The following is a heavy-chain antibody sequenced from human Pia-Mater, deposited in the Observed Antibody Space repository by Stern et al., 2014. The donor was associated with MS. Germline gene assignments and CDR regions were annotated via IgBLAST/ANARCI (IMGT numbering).Heavy chain of an antibody. J-gene: IGHJ5*02. CDR3: AKDRQYLTYFFDH. D-gene: IGHD2/OR15-2a*01. CDR1: GFTLGSCA. V-gene: IGHV3-30*18. Sequence: VQQLVAGGSGVHPGRPRRISCVASGFTLGSCAMPWVRQAPGKGLEGGAGVSYDGSNKYYADSVKGRFTISRDNSQNTLYMQMSSLRPEDTAVYYCAKDRQYLTYFFDHWGQGSLVTVSS. CDR2: VSYDGSNK.